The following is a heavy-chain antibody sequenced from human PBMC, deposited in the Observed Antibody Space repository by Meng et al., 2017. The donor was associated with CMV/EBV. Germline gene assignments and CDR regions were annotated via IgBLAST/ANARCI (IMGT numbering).Heavy chain of an antibody. D-gene: IGHD1-1*01. CDR3: ARDRVPTNWNDVYNWFDP. CDR2: INSDGCST. Sequence: LSLTCAASGFTFSSYWMHWVRQAPGKGLVWVSRINSDGCSTSYADSVKGRFTISRDNAKNTLYLQMNSLRAEDTAVYYCARDRVPTNWNDVYNWFDPWGQGTLVTVSS. J-gene: IGHJ5*02. V-gene: IGHV3-74*01. CDR1: GFTFSSYW.